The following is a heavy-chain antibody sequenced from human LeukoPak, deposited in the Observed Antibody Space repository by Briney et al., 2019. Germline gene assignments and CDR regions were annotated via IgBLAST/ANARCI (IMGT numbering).Heavy chain of an antibody. CDR2: INDSGST. J-gene: IGHJ4*02. CDR3: ARTRITIFGVVIPIPAYFDY. Sequence: SETLSLTCAVYGGSFSGYYWSWIRQPPGKGLEWIGEINDSGSTNYNPSLKSRVTISVDTSKNQFSLKLSSVTAADTAVYYCARTRITIFGVVIPIPAYFDYWGQGTLVTVSS. D-gene: IGHD3-3*01. CDR1: GGSFSGYY. V-gene: IGHV4-34*01.